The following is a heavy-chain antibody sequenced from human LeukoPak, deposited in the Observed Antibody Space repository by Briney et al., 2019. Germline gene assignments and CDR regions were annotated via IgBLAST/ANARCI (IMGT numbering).Heavy chain of an antibody. J-gene: IGHJ4*02. V-gene: IGHV4-39*07. Sequence: SETLSLTCTVSGGSISSSSYYWGWIRQPPGKGLEWIGSIYYSGSTYYNPSLKSRVTISVDTSKNQFSLKLSSVTAADTAVYYCARWPLAVAGIFDYWGQGTLVTVSS. CDR3: ARWPLAVAGIFDY. CDR2: IYYSGST. CDR1: GGSISSSSYY. D-gene: IGHD6-19*01.